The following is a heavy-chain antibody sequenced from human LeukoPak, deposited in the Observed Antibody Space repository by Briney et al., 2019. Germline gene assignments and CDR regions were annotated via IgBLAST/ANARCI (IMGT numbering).Heavy chain of an antibody. CDR3: ARILGYCSGGSCYSAMAFDY. J-gene: IGHJ4*02. CDR2: INSGSSTI. CDR1: GLTFSSYS. V-gene: IGHV3-48*04. D-gene: IGHD2-15*01. Sequence: GGSLRLSCAASGLTFSSYSMNWVRQTPGKGLEWVSYINSGSSTIYYADSVKGRFTISRDNAKNSLYLQMNSLRAEDTAVYYCARILGYCSGGSCYSAMAFDYWGQGTLVTVSS.